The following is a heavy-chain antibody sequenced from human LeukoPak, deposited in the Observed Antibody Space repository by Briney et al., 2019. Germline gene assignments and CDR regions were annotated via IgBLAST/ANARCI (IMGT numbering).Heavy chain of an antibody. CDR3: ASSPQLERRSFGTHFDY. D-gene: IGHD1-1*01. Sequence: SETLSLTCTVSGGSISSYYWSWIRQPAGKGLEWIGRIYTSGSTNYNPSLKSRVTMSVDTSKNQFSLKLSSVTAADTAVYYCASSPQLERRSFGTHFDYWGQGTLVTVSS. V-gene: IGHV4-4*07. CDR2: IYTSGST. J-gene: IGHJ4*02. CDR1: GGSISSYY.